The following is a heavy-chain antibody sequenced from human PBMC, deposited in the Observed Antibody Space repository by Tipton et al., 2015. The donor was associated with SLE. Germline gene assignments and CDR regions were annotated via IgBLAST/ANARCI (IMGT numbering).Heavy chain of an antibody. D-gene: IGHD1-26*01. Sequence: SLRLSCVVSGFTFRRYWMSWVRQAPGKGLEWVANINQDGSEKYHVDSVKGRFTISRDNAKNSLDLQMNSLRVEDTAVYYCASQGDTDYWGQGTLVTVSS. CDR3: ASQGDTDY. CDR1: GFTFRRYW. CDR2: INQDGSEK. V-gene: IGHV3-7*01. J-gene: IGHJ4*02.